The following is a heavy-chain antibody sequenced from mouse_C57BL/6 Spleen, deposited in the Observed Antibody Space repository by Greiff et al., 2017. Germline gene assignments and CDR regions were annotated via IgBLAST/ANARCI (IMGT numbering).Heavy chain of an antibody. D-gene: IGHD1-1*01. Sequence: VQLQQPGAELVKPGASVKVSCKASGYTFTSYWMHWVKQRPGQGLEWIGRIHPSDSDTNYNQKFKGKATLTVDKSSSTAYMQLSSLTSEDSAVYYCAIGDSYYYGSSYWYFDVWGTGTTVTVSS. V-gene: IGHV1-74*01. CDR1: GYTFTSYW. CDR2: IHPSDSDT. J-gene: IGHJ1*03. CDR3: AIGDSYYYGSSYWYFDV.